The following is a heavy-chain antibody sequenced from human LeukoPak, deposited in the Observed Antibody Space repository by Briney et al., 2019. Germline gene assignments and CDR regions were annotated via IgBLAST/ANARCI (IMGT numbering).Heavy chain of an antibody. CDR1: GYTFTGFY. V-gene: IGHV1-2*02. J-gene: IGHJ5*02. CDR2: INPNSGGT. D-gene: IGHD3-10*01. Sequence: ASVKVSCKASGYTFTGFYHWVRPAPGQGLEWMGWINPNSGGTNYAQKIQGRITMTRDTSISTAYMELTRLRSDDTAIYYCTRDYGSGEGWFDPWGQGTLVTVSS. CDR3: TRDYGSGEGWFDP.